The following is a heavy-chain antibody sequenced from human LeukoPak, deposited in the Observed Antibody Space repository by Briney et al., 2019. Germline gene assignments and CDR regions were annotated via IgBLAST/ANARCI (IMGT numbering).Heavy chain of an antibody. Sequence: ASVKVSCKVSGYTLTELSMHWVRQAPGQGLEWMGWINPNSGGTNYAQKFQGRVTTTRDTSISTAYMELSRLRSDDTAVYYCARDGVWFGEYWFDPWGQGTLVTVSS. V-gene: IGHV1-2*02. D-gene: IGHD3-10*01. CDR2: INPNSGGT. CDR3: ARDGVWFGEYWFDP. CDR1: GYTLTELS. J-gene: IGHJ5*02.